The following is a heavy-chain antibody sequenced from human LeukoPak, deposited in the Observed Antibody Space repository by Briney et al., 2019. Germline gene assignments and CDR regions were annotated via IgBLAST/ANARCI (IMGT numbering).Heavy chain of an antibody. D-gene: IGHD5-24*01. CDR1: GFTVSSNY. Sequence: GGSLRLSCAASGFTVSSNYMSWVRQAPGKGLEWVSVIYSGGSTYYADSVKGRFTISRDNSKNTLYLQMNSLRAEDTAVYYCIADVADFYPYAMDVWGQGTTVTVSS. CDR2: IYSGGST. CDR3: IADVADFYPYAMDV. J-gene: IGHJ6*02. V-gene: IGHV3-53*01.